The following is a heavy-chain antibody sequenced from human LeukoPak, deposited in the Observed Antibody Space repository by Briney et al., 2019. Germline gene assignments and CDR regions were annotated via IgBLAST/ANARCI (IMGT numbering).Heavy chain of an antibody. CDR2: INPNSGGT. CDR1: GYTFTGYY. CDR3: ARGTGPELRTFDY. J-gene: IGHJ4*02. V-gene: IGHV1-2*02. Sequence: GASVKVSCKTSGYTFTGYYMHWVRQAPGQGLEWMGWINPNSGGTNYAQKFQGRVTMTRDTSISTAYMELSSLRSEDTAVYYCARGTGPELRTFDYWGQGTLVTVSS. D-gene: IGHD1-14*01.